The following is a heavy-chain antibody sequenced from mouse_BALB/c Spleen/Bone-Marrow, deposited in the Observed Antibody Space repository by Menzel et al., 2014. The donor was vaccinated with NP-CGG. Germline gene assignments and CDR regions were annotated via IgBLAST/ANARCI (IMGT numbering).Heavy chain of an antibody. CDR2: ISSGGGST. CDR1: GFAFSSYA. V-gene: IGHV5-12-1*01. D-gene: IGHD1-2*01. J-gene: IGHJ1*01. CDR3: ARQGYGYLDCDV. Sequence: LLESGGGLVKPGGSLKLSYAATGFAFSSYAMSWVRQTPVNRLEWVAYISSGGGSTYFPVTVKGRFTISRDNATNTLCLQIVSLKSVERASYYCARQGYGYLDCDVWCAGIPVTVSS.